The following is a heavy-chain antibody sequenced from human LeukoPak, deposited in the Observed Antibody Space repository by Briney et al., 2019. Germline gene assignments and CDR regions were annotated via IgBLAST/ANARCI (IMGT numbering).Heavy chain of an antibody. CDR2: ISSSSSYI. D-gene: IGHD3-9*01. CDR3: ARVRSGQYDILTGPHYFDY. J-gene: IGHJ4*02. V-gene: IGHV3-21*04. CDR1: GFTFSTYW. Sequence: GGSLRLSCAASGFTFSTYWMNWVRQAPGKGLEWVSSISSSSSYIYYADSVKGRFTISRDNAKNSLYLQMNSLRSEDTAVYYCARVRSGQYDILTGPHYFDYWGQGTLVTVSS.